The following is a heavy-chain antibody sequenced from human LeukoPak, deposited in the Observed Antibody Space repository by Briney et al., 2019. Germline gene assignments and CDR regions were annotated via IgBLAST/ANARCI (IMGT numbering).Heavy chain of an antibody. V-gene: IGHV1-2*02. CDR2: INPNSGGT. CDR3: ARDSKDIVVVPAAPADLNWFDP. D-gene: IGHD2-2*01. CDR1: GYTFIGYY. J-gene: IGHJ5*02. Sequence: ASVKVSCKASGYTFIGYYMHWVRQAPGQGLEWMGWINPNSGGTNYAQKFQGRVTMTRDTSISTAYMELSRLRSDDTAVYYCARDSKDIVVVPAAPADLNWFDPWGQGTLVTVSS.